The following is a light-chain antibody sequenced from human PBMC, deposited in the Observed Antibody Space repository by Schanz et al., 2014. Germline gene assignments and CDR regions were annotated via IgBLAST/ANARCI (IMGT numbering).Light chain of an antibody. V-gene: IGKV3-20*01. Sequence: EIVLTQSPGTLSLSPGERATLSCRASQSFSSSYLAWYQQKPGQAPRLLIYAASSRATGIPDRFSGSGSGTDFSLTISRLEPEDFAVYYCQQYGGSPVFSFGPGTKVDVK. CDR1: QSFSSSY. J-gene: IGKJ3*01. CDR3: QQYGGSPVFS. CDR2: AAS.